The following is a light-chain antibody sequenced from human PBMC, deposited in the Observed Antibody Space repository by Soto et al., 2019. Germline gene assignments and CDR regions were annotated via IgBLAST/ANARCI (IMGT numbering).Light chain of an antibody. CDR2: DVS. CDR3: KKRSDWPIT. V-gene: IGKV3-11*01. J-gene: IGKJ5*01. CDR1: QSGSNY. Sequence: EILSTHVPVTLGLSPGEVATLSCRASQSGSNYLAWYQQKHGQAHRLLIYDVSTRATGVTARFSGSGSGKDFTLTITSIEHEDFEAYSCKKRSDWPITVGQGTRRELK.